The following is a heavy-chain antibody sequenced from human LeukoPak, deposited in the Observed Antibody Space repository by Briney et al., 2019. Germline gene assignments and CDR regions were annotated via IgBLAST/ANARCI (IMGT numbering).Heavy chain of an antibody. Sequence: PETLSLTCTVSGGSISSDYWSWIRQPPGKGLEWIGYIYYRGSTNYNPSLKSRVTISVDTSKNQFSLKLSSVTAADTAVYYCARLSGYSSGHYYSDYWGQGTLVTVSS. CDR2: IYYRGST. J-gene: IGHJ4*02. V-gene: IGHV4-59*01. CDR3: ARLSGYSSGHYYSDY. D-gene: IGHD3-22*01. CDR1: GGSISSDY.